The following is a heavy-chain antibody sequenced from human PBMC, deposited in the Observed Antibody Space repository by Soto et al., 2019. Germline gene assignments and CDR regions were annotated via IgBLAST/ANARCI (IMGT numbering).Heavy chain of an antibody. J-gene: IGHJ4*02. CDR2: ISGSDGKT. CDR1: GFSFGSYA. V-gene: IGHV3-23*01. Sequence: GGSLRLSCAPSGFSFGSYALSWVRQAPGKGLEWVSTISGSDGKTFYADSVKGRFSISRDTSQNTLYLQMNSLRADDTAIYYCARWSYLDYWGQGTRVTVSS. D-gene: IGHD3-3*01. CDR3: ARWSYLDY.